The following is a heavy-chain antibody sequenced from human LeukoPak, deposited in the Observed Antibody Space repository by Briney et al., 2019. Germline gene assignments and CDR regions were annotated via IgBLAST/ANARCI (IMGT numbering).Heavy chain of an antibody. J-gene: IGHJ4*02. CDR1: GYTFTSYY. Sequence: GASVKVSCKASGYTFTSYYIHWVRQAPRQGLEWMGIINPSGGSTSYEQKFQGRVTMTRDTSTSTVYMELSSLRSEDTAVYYCAREGYYDSSASPSHFDYWGQGTLVTVSS. CDR3: AREGYYDSSASPSHFDY. D-gene: IGHD3-22*01. V-gene: IGHV1-46*01. CDR2: INPSGGST.